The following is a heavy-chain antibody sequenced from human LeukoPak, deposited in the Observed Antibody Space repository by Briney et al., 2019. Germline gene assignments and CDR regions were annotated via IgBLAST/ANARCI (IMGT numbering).Heavy chain of an antibody. CDR3: AKASIFGDTKYFQH. Sequence: SGGSLRLSCAASGFTFSSYAMSWVRQAPGKGLEWVSAISGSGGSTYYTDSVEGRFTISRDNSKNTLYLQMNSLRAEDTAVYYCAKASIFGDTKYFQHWGQGTLVTVSS. CDR2: ISGSGGST. V-gene: IGHV3-23*01. D-gene: IGHD3-3*01. J-gene: IGHJ1*01. CDR1: GFTFSSYA.